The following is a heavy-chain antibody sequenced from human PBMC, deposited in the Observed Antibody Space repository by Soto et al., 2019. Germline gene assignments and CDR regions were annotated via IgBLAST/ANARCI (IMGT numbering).Heavy chain of an antibody. CDR3: ARGGYYYDAGGACDI. D-gene: IGHD3-22*01. V-gene: IGHV4-59*01. J-gene: IGHJ3*02. CDR1: GGSISSYY. Sequence: QVQLQESGPGLVKPSETLSLTCTVSGGSISSYYWSWIRQPPGKGLEWIGYIYYSGSTNYNPSLKSRVTISVDTSKNQFSLKLSSVTAADTAVYYCARGGYYYDAGGACDIWGQGTMVTVSS. CDR2: IYYSGST.